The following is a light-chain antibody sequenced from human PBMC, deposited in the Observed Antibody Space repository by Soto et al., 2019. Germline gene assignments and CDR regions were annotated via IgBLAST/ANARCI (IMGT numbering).Light chain of an antibody. CDR3: CSYAGSGTFV. J-gene: IGLJ1*01. CDR1: SSDVGSYDL. V-gene: IGLV2-23*01. CDR2: EDT. Sequence: QSALTQPASVSGSPGQSITISCTGTSSDVGSYDLVSWYQQPPGKAPKLMIYEDTKRPSGISTRFSGSKSGNAASLTISGLQAEDEAAYYCCSYAGSGTFVFGTGTKLTGL.